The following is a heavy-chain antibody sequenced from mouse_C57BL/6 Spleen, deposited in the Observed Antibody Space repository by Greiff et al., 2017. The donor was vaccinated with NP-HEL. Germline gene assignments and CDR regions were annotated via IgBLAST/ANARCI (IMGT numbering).Heavy chain of an antibody. V-gene: IGHV14-2*01. J-gene: IGHJ2*01. CDR1: GFNIKDYY. CDR2: IDPEDGET. D-gene: IGHD4-1*01. Sequence: EVMLVESGAELVKPGASVKLSCTASGFNIKDYYMHWVKQRTEQGLEWIGRIDPEDGETKYAPKFQGKATITADTSSNTAYLQLSSLTSEDTAVYYCATLTGTGWYFDYWGQGTTLTVSS. CDR3: ATLTGTGWYFDY.